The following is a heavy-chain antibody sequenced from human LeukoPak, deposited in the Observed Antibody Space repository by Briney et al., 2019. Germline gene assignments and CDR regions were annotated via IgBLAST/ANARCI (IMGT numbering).Heavy chain of an antibody. D-gene: IGHD3-16*01. CDR2: ISGSGGST. J-gene: IGHJ4*02. CDR3: ARVKTFGRPDYFDY. CDR1: GFTFSSYG. V-gene: IGHV3-23*01. Sequence: GGSLRLSCAASGFTFSSYGMSWVRQAPGKGLEWVSAISGSGGSTYYADSVKGRFTISRDNSKNTLYLQMNSLRAEDTALYYCARVKTFGRPDYFDYWGQGTLVTVSS.